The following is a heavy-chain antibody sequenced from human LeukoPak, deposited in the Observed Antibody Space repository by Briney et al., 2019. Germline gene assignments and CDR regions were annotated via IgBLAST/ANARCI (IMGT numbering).Heavy chain of an antibody. CDR2: IYHTGKT. Sequence: SETLSLTCTVSRGSITSTDHYWAWIRQPPGKALEWIGSIYHTGKTFYSPSLKSRLSMSIDTSKSQFSLSLRSATAADTAVYYCASQTGMGYSSGWYSSVRVVRAFDYWGQGTLVTVSS. J-gene: IGHJ4*02. V-gene: IGHV4-39*07. CDR3: ASQTGMGYSSGWYSSVRVVRAFDY. CDR1: RGSITSTDHY. D-gene: IGHD6-19*01.